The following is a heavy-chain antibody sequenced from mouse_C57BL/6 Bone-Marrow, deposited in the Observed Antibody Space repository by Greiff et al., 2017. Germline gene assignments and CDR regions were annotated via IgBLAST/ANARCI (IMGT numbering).Heavy chain of an antibody. D-gene: IGHD2-4*01. CDR1: GYTFTSYW. CDR3: ARLGLRRDWFAY. J-gene: IGHJ3*01. Sequence: QVQLQQPGAELVKPGASVKLSCKASGYTFTSYWMHWVKQRPGQGLEWIGMIHPNSGSTNYNEKFRSKATLTVDKSSSTAYMQLSSLTSEDSAVYYCARLGLRRDWFAYWGQGTLVTVSA. CDR2: IHPNSGST. V-gene: IGHV1-64*01.